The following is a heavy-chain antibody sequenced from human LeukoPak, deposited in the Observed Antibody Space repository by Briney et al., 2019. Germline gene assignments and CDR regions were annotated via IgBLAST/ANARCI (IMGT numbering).Heavy chain of an antibody. D-gene: IGHD6-13*01. V-gene: IGHV3-21*01. J-gene: IGHJ4*02. CDR1: GFTFSSYS. Sequence: GGSLRLSCAASGFTFSSYSMNWVRQAQGKGVEWVSSISRIISYIYYAHSLNPLFTISRNNANNSLYLQMNSLRAEDTAVYYCAIDLSSSSWYFDYWGQGTLVTVSS. CDR2: ISRIISYI. CDR3: AIDLSSSSWYFDY.